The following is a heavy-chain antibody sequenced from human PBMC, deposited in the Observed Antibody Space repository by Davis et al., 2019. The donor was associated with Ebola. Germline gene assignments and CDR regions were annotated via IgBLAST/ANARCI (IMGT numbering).Heavy chain of an antibody. Sequence: GGSLRLSCAVSGFTFSSYWMNWVRQAPGKGLEWVAIIKQDGSEKYYVDSVKGRFTISRDNAKNSLFLQMDSLRAEDTAVYYCARWNFGVGRYGMDVWGQGTTVTVSS. D-gene: IGHD3-3*01. CDR1: GFTFSSYW. J-gene: IGHJ6*02. CDR3: ARWNFGVGRYGMDV. CDR2: IKQDGSEK. V-gene: IGHV3-7*01.